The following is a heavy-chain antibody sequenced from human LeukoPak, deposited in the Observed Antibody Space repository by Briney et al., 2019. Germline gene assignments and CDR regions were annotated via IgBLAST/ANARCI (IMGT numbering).Heavy chain of an antibody. CDR2: TRNKANSYTT. Sequence: HPGGSLRLSCAASGFTFSNAWMSWVRQAPGKGLEWVGRTRNKANSYTTEYAASVKGRFTISRDDSKNSLYLQMNSLKTEDTAVYYCARDLGGRSGYYGYFDYWGQGTLVTVSS. D-gene: IGHD3-3*01. CDR1: GFTFSNAW. CDR3: ARDLGGRSGYYGYFDY. V-gene: IGHV3-72*01. J-gene: IGHJ4*02.